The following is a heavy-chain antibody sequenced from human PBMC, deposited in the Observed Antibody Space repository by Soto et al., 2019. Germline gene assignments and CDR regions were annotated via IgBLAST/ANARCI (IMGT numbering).Heavy chain of an antibody. J-gene: IGHJ4*02. V-gene: IGHV5-51*01. D-gene: IGHD3-22*01. CDR1: GYSFTRYW. Sequence: GESLKISCKGFGYSFTRYWIAWVRQMPGKGLEWIAIIYPGDSDIRYSPSFQGQVTISADKSINTAYLQWRSLKASDTAIYYCATAAHYSRDYFDYWGQGTLVTVSS. CDR3: ATAAHYSRDYFDY. CDR2: IYPGDSDI.